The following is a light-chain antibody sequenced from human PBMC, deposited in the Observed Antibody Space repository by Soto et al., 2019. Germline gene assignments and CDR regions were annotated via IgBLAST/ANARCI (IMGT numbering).Light chain of an antibody. CDR2: RHN. J-gene: IGLJ2*01. CDR3: ATWDDSLSGKV. CDR1: SSNIGSNY. Sequence: QLVLTQPPSASGTPGQRVTISCSGSSSNIGSNYVYWYQQLPGAAPKLLIYRHNQRPSGVPDRFSGSKSGTSASLAISGLRSEDEADYYCATWDDSLSGKVFGGGTKLTVL. V-gene: IGLV1-47*01.